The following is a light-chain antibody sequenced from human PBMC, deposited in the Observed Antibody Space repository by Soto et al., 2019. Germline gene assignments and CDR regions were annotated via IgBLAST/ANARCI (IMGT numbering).Light chain of an antibody. CDR2: AAS. Sequence: EIVMTQSPATLSVSPGERATLSCRASQSVSSNLAWYQQKPGQAPRLLIYAASTVATGIPARFSGSGSRTEFTRTTRSLQSEDFVVYYCQQYNKWPPYTFGQGTKLEIK. J-gene: IGKJ2*01. CDR3: QQYNKWPPYT. V-gene: IGKV3-15*01. CDR1: QSVSSN.